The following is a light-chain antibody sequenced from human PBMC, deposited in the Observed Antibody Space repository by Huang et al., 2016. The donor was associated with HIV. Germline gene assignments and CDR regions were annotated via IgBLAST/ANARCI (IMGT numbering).Light chain of an antibody. CDR2: AAS. Sequence: IQMTQSPSSLSASVGDRVTIPCRASQGIANSLAWYQQKPGKVPKLLIHAASTFQSGVPSRFSGSGSGTDFTLTISSLQPEDVATYYCQKYHSAPFTFGPGTKVDIK. CDR3: QKYHSAPFT. CDR1: QGIANS. V-gene: IGKV1-27*01. J-gene: IGKJ3*01.